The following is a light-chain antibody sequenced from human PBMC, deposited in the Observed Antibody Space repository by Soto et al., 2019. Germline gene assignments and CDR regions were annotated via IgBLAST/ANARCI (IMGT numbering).Light chain of an antibody. J-gene: IGKJ4*01. CDR3: QQTFSTIVT. CDR1: QNIATY. V-gene: IGKV1-39*01. Sequence: DIQMTQSPSSLSASVGDRVTITCRASQNIATYLHWYQQKSGKTPKPLIYGASSLQAGVPSRFSGSGLGTDFTLTISSLQPEDSGTYYCQQTFSTIVTFGGGTKVEIK. CDR2: GAS.